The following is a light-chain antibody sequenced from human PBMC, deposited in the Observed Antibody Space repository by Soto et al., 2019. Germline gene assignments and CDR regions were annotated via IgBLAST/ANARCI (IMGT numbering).Light chain of an antibody. CDR2: DNN. CDR3: GTWDSSLSAGVV. J-gene: IGLJ2*01. V-gene: IGLV1-51*01. CDR1: SSNIGNNY. Sequence: QCVLTQPPSVSAAPGQKVTISCSGSSSNIGNNYVSWYQQLPGTAPKLLIYDNNKRPSGIPDRFSGSKSGTSATLGITGLQTGDEADYYCGTWDSSLSAGVVFGGGTKLTVL.